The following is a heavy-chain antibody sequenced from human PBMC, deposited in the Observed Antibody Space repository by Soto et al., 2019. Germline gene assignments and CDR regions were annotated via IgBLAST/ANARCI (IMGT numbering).Heavy chain of an antibody. Sequence: ASVKVSCKASGYTFTSYDINWVRQATGQGLEWMGWMNPNSGNTGSAQKFQGRVTMTRNTSISTAYMELTSLRPEDTAVYYCARKRRDSSSWYNWLDPWGQGTLVTVYS. CDR3: ARKRRDSSSWYNWLDP. D-gene: IGHD6-13*01. J-gene: IGHJ5*02. V-gene: IGHV1-8*01. CDR2: MNPNSGNT. CDR1: GYTFTSYD.